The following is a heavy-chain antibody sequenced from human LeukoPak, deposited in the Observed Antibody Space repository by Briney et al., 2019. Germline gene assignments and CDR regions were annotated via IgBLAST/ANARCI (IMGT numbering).Heavy chain of an antibody. J-gene: IGHJ4*02. CDR1: GFTFSDYY. Sequence: GGSLRLSCAASGFTFSDYYMSWIRQAPGKGLEWLAYISSSGGIIYYADFVRGRFTISRDNAKNSLHLQINSLRAEDTAVYYCARDDFGGKFDYWGQGILVTVSS. V-gene: IGHV3-11*01. CDR3: ARDDFGGKFDY. D-gene: IGHD4-23*01. CDR2: ISSSGGII.